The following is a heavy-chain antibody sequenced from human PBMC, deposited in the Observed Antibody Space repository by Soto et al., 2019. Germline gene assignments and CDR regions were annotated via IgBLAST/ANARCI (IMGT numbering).Heavy chain of an antibody. D-gene: IGHD6-19*01. V-gene: IGHV4-59*01. CDR3: ARPSVAVTWGPFDY. Sequence: QVQLQESGPGLVKPSETLSLTCTVSGGSMSAYYWNWGRQPPGKGLEWIGNIYYTGTTNYNPSLKSRVTISVDTSKNQFSLKLSSVPAADTAVYYCARPSVAVTWGPFDYWGQGTLVTVSS. CDR2: IYYTGTT. CDR1: GGSMSAYY. J-gene: IGHJ4*02.